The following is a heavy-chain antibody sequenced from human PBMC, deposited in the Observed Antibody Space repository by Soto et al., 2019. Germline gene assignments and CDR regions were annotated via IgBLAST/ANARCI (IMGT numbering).Heavy chain of an antibody. CDR1: GYTFTSYA. Sequence: ASVKVSCKASGYTFTSYAMHWVRQAPGQRLEWMGWVNAGNGNTKYSQKFQGRVTMTSDTSTSTVYMEVSSLRSEDTAVYYCARGGDVVLVTDPLDHWGQGTLVTVSP. D-gene: IGHD2-21*02. J-gene: IGHJ5*02. CDR2: VNAGNGNT. CDR3: ARGGDVVLVTDPLDH. V-gene: IGHV1-3*01.